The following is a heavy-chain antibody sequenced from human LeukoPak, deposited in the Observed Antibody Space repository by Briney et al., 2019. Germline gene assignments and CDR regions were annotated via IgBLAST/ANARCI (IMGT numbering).Heavy chain of an antibody. Sequence: PSETLSLTCTVSGGSISSYYWSWIRQPPGKGLEWIGYIYYSGSTNYNPSLKSRVTISVDTSKNQFSLKLGSVTAADTAVYYCARTTMVRGVIIALEYNWFGPWGQGTLVTVSS. CDR3: ARTTMVRGVIIALEYNWFGP. CDR1: GGSISSYY. CDR2: IYYSGST. V-gene: IGHV4-59*01. J-gene: IGHJ5*02. D-gene: IGHD3-10*01.